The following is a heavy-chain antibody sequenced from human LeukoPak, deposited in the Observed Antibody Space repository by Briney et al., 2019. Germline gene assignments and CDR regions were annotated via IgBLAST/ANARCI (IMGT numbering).Heavy chain of an antibody. CDR1: GFTVSSNY. V-gene: IGHV3-53*05. D-gene: IGHD6-19*01. CDR2: IYSGGST. CDR3: ARDRGIAVAGPVDY. Sequence: GGSLRLSCAASGFTVSSNYMSWVRQAPGKGLEWVSVIYSGGSTYYADSVKGRFTISRDNSKNTLYLQMNSLRAEDTAVYYCARDRGIAVAGPVDYWGQGTLVTVSS. J-gene: IGHJ4*02.